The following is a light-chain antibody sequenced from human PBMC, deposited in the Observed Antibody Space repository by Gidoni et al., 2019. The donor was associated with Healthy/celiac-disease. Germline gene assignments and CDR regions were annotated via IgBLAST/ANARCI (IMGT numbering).Light chain of an antibody. J-gene: IGKJ3*01. CDR1: QSVSSSC. V-gene: IGKV3-20*01. Sequence: EIVLTQSPGTLSLSPGERATISCRASQSVSSSCLAWYQQNPGQAPRLLIYGSSSRATGIPDRFSGSGSGTDFTLTISRLEPEDFAVYYCQQYGSSPFTFGPGTKVDIK. CDR2: GSS. CDR3: QQYGSSPFT.